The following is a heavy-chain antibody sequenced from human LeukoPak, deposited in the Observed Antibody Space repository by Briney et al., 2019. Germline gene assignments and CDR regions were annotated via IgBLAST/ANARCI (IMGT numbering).Heavy chain of an antibody. CDR1: GFSLGASGMG. J-gene: IGHJ4*02. CDR2: IDWDDDK. CDR3: ARIVAVSEDYFDY. Sequence: SGHTQLNPTPTLTLTCTFSGFSLGASGMGVGWIRQPPGKALEWLSRIDWDDDKRYNASLKTRLTISKHTSRNQVVLTMSNMDPVDTATYYCARIVAVSEDYFDYWGPGILVTVSS. D-gene: IGHD6-19*01. V-gene: IGHV2-70*04.